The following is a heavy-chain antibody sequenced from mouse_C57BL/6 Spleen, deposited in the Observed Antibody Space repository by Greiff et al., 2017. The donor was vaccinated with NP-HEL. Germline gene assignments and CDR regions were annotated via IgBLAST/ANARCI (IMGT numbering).Heavy chain of an antibody. V-gene: IGHV1-47*01. CDR3: SRKGGYSDFGWFAY. Sequence: QVQLQQSGAELVKPGASVKMSCKASGYAFTTYPIEWMKQNHGKSLEWIGKFHPDNDDTKYNEKFKGKATLTVEKSSSTVYLELSRLTSDDSAVYYCSRKGGYSDFGWFAYWGQGTLVTVSA. CDR1: GYAFTTYP. CDR2: FHPDNDDT. D-gene: IGHD1-1*01. J-gene: IGHJ3*01.